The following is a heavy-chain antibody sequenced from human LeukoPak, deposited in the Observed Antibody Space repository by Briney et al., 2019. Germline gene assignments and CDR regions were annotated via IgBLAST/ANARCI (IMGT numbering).Heavy chain of an antibody. V-gene: IGHV3-74*01. D-gene: IGHD5-18*01. J-gene: IGHJ4*02. CDR3: ASDTVDTAVGIDY. CDR2: INSDGSSI. CDR1: GFTFSRHW. Sequence: PGGSLRLSCAASGFTFSRHWKHWVRQAPGKGLGWVSRINSDGSSISYAASVQGRFTISRDNAKNTLYLQMNSLSVEDTAVYHCASDTVDTAVGIDYWGQGTLVTVSS.